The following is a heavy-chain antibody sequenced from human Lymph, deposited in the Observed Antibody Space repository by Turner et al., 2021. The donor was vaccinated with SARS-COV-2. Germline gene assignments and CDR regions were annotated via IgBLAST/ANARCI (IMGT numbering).Heavy chain of an antibody. J-gene: IGHJ4*02. V-gene: IGHV4-59*01. CDR3: ARGFDY. Sequence: QVQLQESGPGLVKPSETLSLTCTVSGSSISNYYWSWIRQPPGKGLEWIGYIYYSGSTNYNPSLKSRVTISVDTSKNQFSLKLSSVTAADTAGYYCARGFDYWGQGTLVTVSS. CDR2: IYYSGST. CDR1: GSSISNYY.